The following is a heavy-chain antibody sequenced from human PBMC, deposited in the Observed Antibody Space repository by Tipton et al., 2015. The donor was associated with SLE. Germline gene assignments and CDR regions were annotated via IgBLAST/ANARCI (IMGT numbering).Heavy chain of an antibody. D-gene: IGHD1-14*01. Sequence: GLVKPSETLSLTCTVSGGSISRIGYYWSWIRQHPGKGLEWIGYIYHTGSTYYNPSLESRLTISIDTSKNQFSLRLTSMTPAGTALSYCARARRTTSSHFDYWGQGTLVTV. J-gene: IGHJ4*02. CDR3: ARARRTTSSHFDY. CDR2: IYHTGST. V-gene: IGHV4-31*03. CDR1: GGSISRIGYY.